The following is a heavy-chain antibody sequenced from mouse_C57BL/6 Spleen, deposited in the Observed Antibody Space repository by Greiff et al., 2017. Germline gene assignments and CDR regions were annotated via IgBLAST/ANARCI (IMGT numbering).Heavy chain of an antibody. V-gene: IGHV1-81*01. D-gene: IGHD2-4*01. CDR2: IYPRSGNT. J-gene: IGHJ3*01. Sequence: QVQLQPSGAELARPGASVKLSCKASGYTFTGYGISWVKQRPGQGLEWIGEIYPRSGNTYYNEKFKGKATLTADKSSSTAYMELRSLTSEDSAVYFCARGGYDYDEAWFADWGKGTLVTVAA. CDR1: GYTFTGYG. CDR3: ARGGYDYDEAWFAD.